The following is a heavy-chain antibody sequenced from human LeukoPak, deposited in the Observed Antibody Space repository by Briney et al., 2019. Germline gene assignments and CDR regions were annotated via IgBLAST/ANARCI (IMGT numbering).Heavy chain of an antibody. V-gene: IGHV3-30*18. Sequence: GGSLRLSCAASGFTFRSYGMHWVRQAPGKGLEWVAVISYDGSNKYYADSVKGRFTISRDNSKNTLYLQMNSLRAEDTAVYYCAKGNWFDPWGQGTLVTVSS. CDR1: GFTFRSYG. J-gene: IGHJ5*02. CDR2: ISYDGSNK. CDR3: AKGNWFDP.